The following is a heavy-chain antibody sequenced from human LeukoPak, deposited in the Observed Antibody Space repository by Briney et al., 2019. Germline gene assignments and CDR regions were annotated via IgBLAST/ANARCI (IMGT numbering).Heavy chain of an antibody. CDR1: GYTFTSYH. D-gene: IGHD1-26*01. V-gene: IGHV1-8*01. CDR3: VRGIEAGVDF. Sequence: VASVKVSCKTSGYTFTSYHINWVRQVTGQGLEWMGWMSPTNGDTGYAQKFQDRVTMTGSTSISTAYMELSSLTSEDTAVYYCVRGIEAGVDFWGQGTLVTVSS. CDR2: MSPTNGDT. J-gene: IGHJ4*02.